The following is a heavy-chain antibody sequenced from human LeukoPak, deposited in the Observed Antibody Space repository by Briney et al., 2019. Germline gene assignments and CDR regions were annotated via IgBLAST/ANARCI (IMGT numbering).Heavy chain of an antibody. CDR1: GGSISSGGYY. CDR3: ARVAPVAFYYDSSGYSGGFDY. CDR2: IYHSGST. V-gene: IGHV4-30-2*01. J-gene: IGHJ4*02. D-gene: IGHD3-22*01. Sequence: SQTLSLTCTVSGGSISSGGYYWSWIRQHPGKGLEWIGYIYHSGSTYYNPSLKSRVTISVDRSKNQFSLKLSSVTAADTAVYYCARVAPVAFYYDSSGYSGGFDYWGQGTLVTVSS.